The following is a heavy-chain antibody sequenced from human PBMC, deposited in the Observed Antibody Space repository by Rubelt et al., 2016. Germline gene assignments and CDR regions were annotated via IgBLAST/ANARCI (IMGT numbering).Heavy chain of an antibody. Sequence: QVQLVQSGAEVKKPGSSVKVSCKASGGTFSSYAISWVRQAPGQGLEWMGGNIPIFGTANYAQKFQGRVTITADEAKSTAYMELSSLRSESPAVYYCARGGAAAADDNDAFDIWGQGTMVTFSS. J-gene: IGHJ3*02. V-gene: IGHV1-69*01. CDR2: NIPIFGTA. CDR1: GGTFSSYA. D-gene: IGHD6-13*01. CDR3: ARGGAAAADDNDAFDI.